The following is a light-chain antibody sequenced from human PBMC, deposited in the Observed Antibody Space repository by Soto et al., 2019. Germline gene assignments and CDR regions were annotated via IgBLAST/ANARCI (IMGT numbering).Light chain of an antibody. J-gene: IGLJ3*02. CDR3: CSFAGSYTWV. Sequence: QSALTQPRSVSGSPGQSVTISCTGTSSDVGTYDFVSWYQQHPGNVPNLIIFDVDKRPSGVPDRIAGSKSGNTASLTSSGLQAEDEANYHCCSFAGSYTWVFGGGTQVTVL. V-gene: IGLV2-11*01. CDR2: DVD. CDR1: SSDVGTYDF.